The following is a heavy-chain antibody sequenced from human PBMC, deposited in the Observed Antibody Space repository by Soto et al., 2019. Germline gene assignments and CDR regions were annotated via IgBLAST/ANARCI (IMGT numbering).Heavy chain of an antibody. J-gene: IGHJ4*02. CDR3: ARKVWVRFDX. CDR1: GDSISSIVW. Sequence: ETLSLTCAVSGDSISSIVWWTWVRQPPGKGLEWIGEFVHTGNTNYNQSLKSRVTISVEKSTNEFSLKVTSVTAADTAIYYCARKVWVRFDXWGQGARVTASX. V-gene: IGHV4-4*02. CDR2: FVHTGNT. D-gene: IGHD7-27*01.